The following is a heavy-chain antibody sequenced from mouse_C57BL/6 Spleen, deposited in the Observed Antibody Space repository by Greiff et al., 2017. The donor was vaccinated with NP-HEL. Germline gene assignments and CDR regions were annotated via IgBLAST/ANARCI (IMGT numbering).Heavy chain of an antibody. Sequence: EVMLVESGGGLVKPGGSLKLSCAASGFTFSSYAMSWVRQTPEKRLEWVATISDGGSYTYYPDNVKGRFTISRDNAKNNLYLQMSHLKSEDTAMYYCARGYYGGDFDYWGQGTTLTVSS. CDR2: ISDGGSYT. J-gene: IGHJ2*01. V-gene: IGHV5-4*03. D-gene: IGHD1-1*01. CDR1: GFTFSSYA. CDR3: ARGYYGGDFDY.